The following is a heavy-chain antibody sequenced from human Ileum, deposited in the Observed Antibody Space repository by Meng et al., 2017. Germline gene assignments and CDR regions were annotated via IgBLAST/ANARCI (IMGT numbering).Heavy chain of an antibody. Sequence: QVQLQESGQGPVRPSGTLSLACTVSGGSVSSGSYYWSWIRQPPGKGLEWIGHIYYSGSTNYNPSLKSRVTISVDMSKNQFSLKLNSVTAADTAIYFCARSSTSPASYFFDYWGQGTLVTVSS. D-gene: IGHD6-6*01. V-gene: IGHV4-61*01. CDR2: IYYSGST. CDR3: ARSSTSPASYFFDY. J-gene: IGHJ4*02. CDR1: GGSVSSGSYY.